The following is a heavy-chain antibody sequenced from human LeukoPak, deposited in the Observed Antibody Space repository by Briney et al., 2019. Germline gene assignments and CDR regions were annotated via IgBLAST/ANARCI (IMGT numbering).Heavy chain of an antibody. CDR2: VYYTGSV. D-gene: IGHD1-1*01. J-gene: IGHJ4*02. Sequence: SETLSLTCTVFGGSVSTTNHFWGWIRQPPGKGLEWIGAVYYTGSVYYNPSLNSRATISIDASKNQFSLRLSSVTVADTAMYYCTSVLSINWSYYWGQGTLVTVSS. V-gene: IGHV4-39*01. CDR3: TSVLSINWSYY. CDR1: GGSVSTTNHF.